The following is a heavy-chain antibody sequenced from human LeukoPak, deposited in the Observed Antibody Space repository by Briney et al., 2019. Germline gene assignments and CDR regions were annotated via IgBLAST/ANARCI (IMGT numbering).Heavy chain of an antibody. Sequence: GGSLRLSCAASGFTFSSYEMNWVRQAPGKGLEWVSYISSSGSTIYYADSVKGRFTISRDNAKSSLYLQMNSLRAEDTAVYYCARIPQSDSSSWYDPYYFDYWGQGTLVTVSS. J-gene: IGHJ4*02. CDR2: ISSSGSTI. D-gene: IGHD6-13*01. V-gene: IGHV3-48*03. CDR1: GFTFSSYE. CDR3: ARIPQSDSSSWYDPYYFDY.